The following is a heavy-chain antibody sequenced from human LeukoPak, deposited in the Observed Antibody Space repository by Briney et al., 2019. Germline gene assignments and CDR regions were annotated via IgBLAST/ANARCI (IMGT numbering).Heavy chain of an antibody. V-gene: IGHV4-38-2*02. D-gene: IGHD3-3*01. CDR3: ARLSLKVLEWSPTKGKETRYFDY. CDR1: GYSISSGYY. CDR2: MFHIGST. J-gene: IGHJ4*02. Sequence: SETLSLTCTVSGYSISSGYYWGWIRQSPGEGLEWIASMFHIGSTYYNPSLKSRVTISLDTSKNQFSLKLSSVTAADTAVYYCARLSLKVLEWSPTKGKETRYFDYWGQGTLVTVSS.